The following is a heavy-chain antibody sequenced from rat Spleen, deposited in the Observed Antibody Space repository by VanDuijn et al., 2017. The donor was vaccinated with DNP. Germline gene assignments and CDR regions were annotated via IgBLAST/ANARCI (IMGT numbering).Heavy chain of an antibody. V-gene: IGHV5-58*01. Sequence: EVQLVESGGGLVQPGRSLKLSCVASGRTFSRYWMYWIRLAPGKGLEWVASISVDGGTTYYSDSVKGRFTISRNNAENTVYLQMNSLRSEDTATYFCAKLANWEDYFDYWGQGVGVTVSS. D-gene: IGHD5-1*01. J-gene: IGHJ2*01. CDR1: GRTFSRYW. CDR3: AKLANWEDYFDY. CDR2: ISVDGGTT.